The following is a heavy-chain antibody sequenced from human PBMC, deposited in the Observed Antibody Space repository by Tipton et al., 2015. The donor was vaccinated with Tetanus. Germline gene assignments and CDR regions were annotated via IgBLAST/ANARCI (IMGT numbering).Heavy chain of an antibody. Sequence: TLSLTCTVSGGSISSGGYYWSWIRQHPGKGLEWIGYIYYSGSTYYNPSLKSRVTISVDTSKNQFSLKLSSVTAADTAVYYCARVATPSPGGYYYYMDVWGKGTTVTVSS. V-gene: IGHV4-31*03. CDR2: IYYSGST. J-gene: IGHJ6*03. D-gene: IGHD5-12*01. CDR3: ARVATPSPGGYYYYMDV. CDR1: GGSISSGGYY.